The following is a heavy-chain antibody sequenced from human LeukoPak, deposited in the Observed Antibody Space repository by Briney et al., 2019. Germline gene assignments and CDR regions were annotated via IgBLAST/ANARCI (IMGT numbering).Heavy chain of an antibody. Sequence: GGSLRLSCAGSKFTFSNYWMTWVRQAPGKGLERLANINIDGSHTYYIDSVKGRFTISRDNAKNSLYLQMNSLRAEDTALYYCASLGYCSGNSCSAPFDYWCQGTLVTVSS. J-gene: IGHJ4*02. CDR3: ASLGYCSGNSCSAPFDY. CDR1: KFTFSNYW. V-gene: IGHV3-7*01. D-gene: IGHD2-15*01. CDR2: INIDGSHT.